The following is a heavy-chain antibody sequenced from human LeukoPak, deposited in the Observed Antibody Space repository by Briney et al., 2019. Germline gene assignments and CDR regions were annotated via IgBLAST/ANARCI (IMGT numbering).Heavy chain of an antibody. D-gene: IGHD3-3*01. CDR3: ARGIVYYDFWSGYYFDY. V-gene: IGHV3-7*01. J-gene: IGHJ4*02. CDR2: IKQGGSEK. CDR1: GFTFSSYW. Sequence: GGSLRLSCAASGFTFSSYWMSWVRQAPGKGLEWVANIKQGGSEKYYVDSVKGRFTISRDNAKNSLYLQMNSLRAEDTAVYYCARGIVYYDFWSGYYFDYWGQETLVTVSS.